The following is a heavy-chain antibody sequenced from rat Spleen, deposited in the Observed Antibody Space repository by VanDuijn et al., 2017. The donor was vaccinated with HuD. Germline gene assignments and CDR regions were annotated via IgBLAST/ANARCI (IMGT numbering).Heavy chain of an antibody. CDR2: IIYDGSGT. CDR1: GFTSINYY. D-gene: IGHD1-4*01. J-gene: IGHJ3*01. Sequence: EVQLVESGGGLVQPGRSLKLSCAASGFTSINYYIAWVRQAPKKGLEWVAIIIYDGSGTFYRDSVKGRFTISRDNAKNTLSLQMDSLRTEDTATYYCATPTPGVPFAYWGQGTLVTVSS. V-gene: IGHV5-7*01. CDR3: ATPTPGVPFAY.